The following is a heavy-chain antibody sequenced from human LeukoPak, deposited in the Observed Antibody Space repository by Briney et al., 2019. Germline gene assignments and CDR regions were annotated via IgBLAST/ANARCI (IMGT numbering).Heavy chain of an antibody. CDR2: INHSGST. CDR1: GGSFSGYY. D-gene: IGHD4-17*01. J-gene: IGHJ5*02. Sequence: SETLSLTCAVYGGSFSGYYWSWIRQPPGKGLEWIGEINHSGSTNYNPSLKSRVTISVDTSKNQFSLKLSSVTAADTAVYYCARDDYGDYYWFDPWGQGTLVTVS. CDR3: ARDDYGDYYWFDP. V-gene: IGHV4-34*01.